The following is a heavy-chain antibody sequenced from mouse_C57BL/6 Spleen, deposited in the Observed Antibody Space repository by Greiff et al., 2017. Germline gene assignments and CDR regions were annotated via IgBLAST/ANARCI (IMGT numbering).Heavy chain of an antibody. D-gene: IGHD1-1*01. V-gene: IGHV14-1*01. Sequence: VQLQQSGAELVRPGASVKLSCTASGFNIKDYYMHWVKQRPEQGLEWIGRIDPEDGDTEYAPKFQGQATMTADTSSNTAYLQLSSLTSEDTAVYYCTTSITTVVATGDYWGQGTTLTVSS. CDR1: GFNIKDYY. CDR3: TTSITTVVATGDY. J-gene: IGHJ2*01. CDR2: IDPEDGDT.